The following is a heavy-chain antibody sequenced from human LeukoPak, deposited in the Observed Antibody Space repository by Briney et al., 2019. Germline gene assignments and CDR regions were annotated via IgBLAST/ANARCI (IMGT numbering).Heavy chain of an antibody. J-gene: IGHJ3*02. Sequence: NPSETLSLTCTVSGGSISSYYWNWIRQPAGKGLEWIGRIYTSGSTNYNPSLKSRVTMSVDTSKNQFSLKLSSVTAADTAVYYCARVCSSTSCYAFDIWGQGTMVIVSS. CDR1: GGSISSYY. CDR2: IYTSGST. CDR3: ARVCSSTSCYAFDI. V-gene: IGHV4-4*07. D-gene: IGHD2-2*01.